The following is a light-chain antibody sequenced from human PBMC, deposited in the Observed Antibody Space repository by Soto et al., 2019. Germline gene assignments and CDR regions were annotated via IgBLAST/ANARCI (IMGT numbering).Light chain of an antibody. CDR1: QSISST. CDR2: GAS. J-gene: IGKJ1*01. V-gene: IGKV3-15*01. Sequence: EIVVTQSPVTLSVSPGERATLSCRASQSISSTLAWYQQKPGQAPRLLIYGASTRATGIPARFSGSGSGTEITLTSISLQSEDFAVYYCQHYNNWPSFGQGTKVEIK. CDR3: QHYNNWPS.